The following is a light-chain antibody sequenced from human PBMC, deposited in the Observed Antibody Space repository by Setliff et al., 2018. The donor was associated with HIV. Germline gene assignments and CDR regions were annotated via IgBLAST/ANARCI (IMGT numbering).Light chain of an antibody. Sequence: QSALTQPASVSGSPGQSITISCTGTRSDVGGYDYVSWYQHHPGKAPKLIIYNVNKRPSGVSNRLSGSKSGNTASLTISGLQAEDEADYYCTSYTTSSRPYVFGTG. CDR3: TSYTTSSRPYV. CDR2: NVN. CDR1: RSDVGGYDY. J-gene: IGLJ1*01. V-gene: IGLV2-14*03.